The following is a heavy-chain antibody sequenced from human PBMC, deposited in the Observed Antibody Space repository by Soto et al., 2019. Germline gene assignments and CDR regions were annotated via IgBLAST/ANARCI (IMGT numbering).Heavy chain of an antibody. J-gene: IGHJ4*02. V-gene: IGHV3-33*01. Sequence: GGSLRLSCAASGFTFSSYVMHWVRQAPGKGLEWVAVIWYDGSNKYYADSVKGRFTISRDNSKNTLYLQMNSLRAEDTAVYYCARDSLSIVVVPAAMLDYWGQGTLVTVSS. CDR3: ARDSLSIVVVPAAMLDY. CDR2: IWYDGSNK. D-gene: IGHD2-2*01. CDR1: GFTFSSYV.